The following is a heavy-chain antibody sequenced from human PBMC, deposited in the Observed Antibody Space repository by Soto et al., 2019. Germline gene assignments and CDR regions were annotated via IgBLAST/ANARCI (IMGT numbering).Heavy chain of an antibody. CDR2: IYHSGST. V-gene: IGHV4-4*02. CDR3: AKAPMDFSTFRTPNWFDP. Sequence: KPSETLSLTCAVSGGSISSSNWWSWVRQPPGKGLEWIGEIYHSGSTNYNPSLKSRVTISRDNSKNTVYLQMNSLRAEDTAVYYCAKAPMDFSTFRTPNWFDPWGQGTLVTVSS. CDR1: GGSISSSNW. J-gene: IGHJ5*02. D-gene: IGHD3-3*01.